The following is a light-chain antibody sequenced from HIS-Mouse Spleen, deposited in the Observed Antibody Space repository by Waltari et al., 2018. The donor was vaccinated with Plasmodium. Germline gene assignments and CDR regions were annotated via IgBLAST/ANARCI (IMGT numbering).Light chain of an antibody. CDR1: NIGSKS. J-gene: IGLJ2*01. CDR2: DDS. V-gene: IGLV3-21*03. CDR3: QVWDSSSDHPVV. Sequence: SYVLTQPPSVSVAPGKTARITCGGNNIGSKSVHGSQQKPGQAPVLVVYDDSDRPSGIPERFSGSNSGNTATLTISRVEAGDEADYYCQVWDSSSDHPVVFGGGTKLTVL.